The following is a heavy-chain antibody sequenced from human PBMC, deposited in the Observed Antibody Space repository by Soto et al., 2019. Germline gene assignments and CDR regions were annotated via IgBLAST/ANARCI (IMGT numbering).Heavy chain of an antibody. CDR2: INWNGGST. CDR1: GFTFDDYG. CDR3: ARGYSNPPYPDYYDGMDV. V-gene: IGHV3-20*04. D-gene: IGHD1-26*01. Sequence: GGSLRLSCAASGFTFDDYGMSWVRQAPGKGLEWVSGINWNGGSTGYADSVKGRFTISRDNAKNSLYLQMNSLRAEDTALYYCARGYSNPPYPDYYDGMDVWGQGTTVTVSS. J-gene: IGHJ6*02.